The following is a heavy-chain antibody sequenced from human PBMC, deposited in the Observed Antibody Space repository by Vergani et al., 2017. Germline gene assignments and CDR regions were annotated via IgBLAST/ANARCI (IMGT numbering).Heavy chain of an antibody. V-gene: IGHV3-48*01. Sequence: EVQLVESGGGLVQPGGSLRLSCAASGFTFSSYSMNWVRQAPGKGLEWVSYISSSSSTIYYADSVMGRFTISRDNAKNSLYLQMNSLRAEDTAVYYCARDSTYYYYYMDVWGKGTTVTVSS. CDR3: ARDSTYYYYYMDV. CDR2: ISSSSSTI. CDR1: GFTFSSYS. J-gene: IGHJ6*03.